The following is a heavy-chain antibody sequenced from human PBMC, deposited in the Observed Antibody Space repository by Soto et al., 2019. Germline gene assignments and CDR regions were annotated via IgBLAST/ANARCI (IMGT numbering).Heavy chain of an antibody. J-gene: IGHJ5*02. CDR1: GGSISSGGYY. CDR2: IYYSGST. Sequence: SETLSLTCTVSGGSISSGGYYWSWIRQHPGKGLEWIGYIYYSGSTYYNPSLKSRVTISVDTSKNQFSLKLSSVTAADTAVYYCARDSPPSYSKGLAWGQGTLVTVSS. CDR3: ARDSPPSYSKGLA. V-gene: IGHV4-31*03. D-gene: IGHD6-13*01.